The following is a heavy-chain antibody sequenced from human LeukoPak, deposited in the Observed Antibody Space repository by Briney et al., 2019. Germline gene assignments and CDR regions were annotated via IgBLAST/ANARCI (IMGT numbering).Heavy chain of an antibody. CDR3: ARTYYDLWSGSRYCYMDI. CDR1: GGSISTYY. J-gene: IGHJ6*03. Sequence: NPSETLSLTCTVSGGSISTYYWSWLRQPPGKGLEWIGYIYYSGSTNYNPSLKSRVAISADMSKNQFSLRLSSVTAADTAVYYCARTYYDLWSGSRYCYMDIWGEGTAVTVSS. V-gene: IGHV4-59*01. CDR2: IYYSGST. D-gene: IGHD3-3*01.